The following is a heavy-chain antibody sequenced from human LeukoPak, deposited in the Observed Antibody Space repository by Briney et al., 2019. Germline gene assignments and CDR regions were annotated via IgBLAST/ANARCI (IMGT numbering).Heavy chain of an antibody. CDR3: ARQYYDYVWGSYRYHWYFDL. V-gene: IGHV4-34*01. Sequence: KSSETLSLTCAVYGGSFSGYYWSWIRQPPGKGLEWIGEINHSGSTNYNPSLKSRVTISVDTSKNQFSLKLSSVTAAGTAVYYCARQYYDYVWGSYRYHWYFDLWGRGTLVTVSS. D-gene: IGHD3-16*02. CDR1: GGSFSGYY. CDR2: INHSGST. J-gene: IGHJ2*01.